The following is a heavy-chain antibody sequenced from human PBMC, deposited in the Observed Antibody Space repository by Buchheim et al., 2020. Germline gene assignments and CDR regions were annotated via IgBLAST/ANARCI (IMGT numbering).Heavy chain of an antibody. Sequence: QVQLVQSGAEVKKPGSSVKVSCKASGGTFSSYAISWVRQAPGQGLEWMGRIIPILGIANYAQKFQGRVTITSDKSTSTAYMELSSLRSEDTAVYYCARDEYYCDSNYYYYYCMDVWGQGTT. V-gene: IGHV1-69*04. J-gene: IGHJ6*02. CDR3: ARDEYYCDSNYYYYYCMDV. D-gene: IGHD2/OR15-2a*01. CDR2: IIPILGIA. CDR1: GGTFSSYA.